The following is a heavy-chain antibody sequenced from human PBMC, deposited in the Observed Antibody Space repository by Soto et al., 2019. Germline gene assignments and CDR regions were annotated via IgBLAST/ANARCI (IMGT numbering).Heavy chain of an antibody. CDR2: ISGSGDAT. D-gene: IGHD4-4*01. CDR3: AKDSNKYSSSLRGRYFDY. Sequence: PGGSLRLSCAASGFTLSAYAMSWVRQAPGKGLEWVSVISGSGDATYYADSVRGRLTISRDNSKNTLLLQMNSLGAEDTAVYYCAKDSNKYSSSLRGRYFDYWGQGIGVTVSS. J-gene: IGHJ4*02. CDR1: GFTLSAYA. V-gene: IGHV3-23*01.